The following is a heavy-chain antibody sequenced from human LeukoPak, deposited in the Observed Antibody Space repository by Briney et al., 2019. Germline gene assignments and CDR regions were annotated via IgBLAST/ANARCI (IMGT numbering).Heavy chain of an antibody. V-gene: IGHV3-11*01. D-gene: IGHD3-10*01. Sequence: GGSLRLSCAASGFTFSDYYMSWIRQAPGEGLEWVSYISSSGSTIYYADSVKGRFTISRDNAKNSLYLQMNSLRAEDTAVYYCARVAVRGVVDYWGQGTLVTVSS. J-gene: IGHJ4*02. CDR2: ISSSGSTI. CDR3: ARVAVRGVVDY. CDR1: GFTFSDYY.